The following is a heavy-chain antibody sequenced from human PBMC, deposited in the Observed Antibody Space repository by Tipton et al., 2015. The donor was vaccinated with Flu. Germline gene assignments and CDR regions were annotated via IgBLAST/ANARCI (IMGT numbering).Heavy chain of an antibody. CDR2: ISSSGNTI. J-gene: IGHJ6*02. D-gene: IGHD1/OR15-1a*01. V-gene: IGHV3-48*03. CDR1: GFTFSTYE. Sequence: SLRLSCAASGFTFSTYEMNWVRQAPGKGLEWLSYISSSGNTISYADSVRGRFTISRDNTQKSLYLQLDSLRAEDTAIYYCARGPLPDSNWYNGMDVWGQGITVTVFS. CDR3: ARGPLPDSNWYNGMDV.